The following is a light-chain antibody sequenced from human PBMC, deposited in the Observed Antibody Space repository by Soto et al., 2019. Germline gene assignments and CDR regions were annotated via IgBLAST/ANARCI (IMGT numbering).Light chain of an antibody. J-gene: IGKJ2*01. CDR1: QDIRNN. Sequence: DIQMTQSPSSLSTSVGDSVAITCQACQDIRNNLNWYQQKQGKAPKPLIYDASNLETGVPSRFSGSGSGTDFTLTISSLQPEDVATYYCQQFDELPRTFGQGTKLEIK. CDR2: DAS. V-gene: IGKV1-33*01. CDR3: QQFDELPRT.